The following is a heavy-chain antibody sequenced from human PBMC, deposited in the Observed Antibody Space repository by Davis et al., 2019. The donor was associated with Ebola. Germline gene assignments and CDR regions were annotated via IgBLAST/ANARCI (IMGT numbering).Heavy chain of an antibody. CDR1: GFTFSSYW. D-gene: IGHD2-2*01. Sequence: GESLKISCAASGFTFSSYWMSWVRQAPGKGLEWVANIKQDGSEKYYVDSVKGRFTISRDNAKNSLYLQMNSLRAEDTAVYYCARDVHRDIVLVGGGVTDYWGQGTLVTVSS. J-gene: IGHJ4*02. CDR2: IKQDGSEK. CDR3: ARDVHRDIVLVGGGVTDY. V-gene: IGHV3-7*03.